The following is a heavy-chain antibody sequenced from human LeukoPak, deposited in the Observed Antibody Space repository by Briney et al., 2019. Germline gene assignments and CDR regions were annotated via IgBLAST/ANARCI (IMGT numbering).Heavy chain of an antibody. Sequence: GGSLRLSCVASGLTIGSRYMNWVRQAPGKGLEWVSALYLAGNTYYADSVRGRFTISRDNSKNTLYLQMNSLRAEDTAVYYCAKDRDDFWSGYYFPAYYYGMDVWGQGTTVTVSS. CDR2: LYLAGNT. D-gene: IGHD3-3*01. CDR1: GLTIGSRY. CDR3: AKDRDDFWSGYYFPAYYYGMDV. V-gene: IGHV3-53*01. J-gene: IGHJ6*02.